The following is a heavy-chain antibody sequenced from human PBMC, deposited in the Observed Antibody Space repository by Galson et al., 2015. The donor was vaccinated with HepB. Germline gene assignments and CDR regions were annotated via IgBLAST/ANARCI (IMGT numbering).Heavy chain of an antibody. CDR3: ARSSGWLDY. D-gene: IGHD6-19*01. V-gene: IGHV6-1*01. CDR1: GDSVSSNSAA. CDR2: TSHRSKWYK. Sequence: CAISGDSVSSNSAAWDWIRLSPSRGLEWLGRTSHRSKWYKNYAGSVKSRITINPDTSKNQFSLQLNSVTPEDTAVYYCARSSGWLDYSGQGTLVTASS. J-gene: IGHJ4*02.